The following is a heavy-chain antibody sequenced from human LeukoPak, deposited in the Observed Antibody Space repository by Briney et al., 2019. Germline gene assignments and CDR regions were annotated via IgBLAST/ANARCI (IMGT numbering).Heavy chain of an antibody. CDR1: GGSISSGGYY. J-gene: IGHJ4*02. V-gene: IGHV4-31*03. D-gene: IGHD1-26*01. Sequence: PSETLSLTCTVSGGSISSGGYYWSWIRQHPGKGLEWIGYIYYSGSTYYNPSLKSRVTISVDTSKNQFSLKLSSVTAADTAVYYCARESWEYYFDYWGQGTLVTVSS. CDR2: IYYSGST. CDR3: ARESWEYYFDY.